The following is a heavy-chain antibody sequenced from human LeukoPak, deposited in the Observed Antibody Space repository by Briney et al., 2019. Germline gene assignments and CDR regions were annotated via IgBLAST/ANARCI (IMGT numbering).Heavy chain of an antibody. D-gene: IGHD2-8*02. Sequence: PGGSLRLSCAASGFTFTTYAMSWVRQAPGKGLEWVSAISGSDDNTYFADSVKGRFTISRDNSKNTLYLQMNSLRAEDTAVYYCAKDWRATWWGYFDYWGQGILVTVSS. V-gene: IGHV3-23*01. CDR1: GFTFTTYA. CDR2: ISGSDDNT. CDR3: AKDWRATWWGYFDY. J-gene: IGHJ4*02.